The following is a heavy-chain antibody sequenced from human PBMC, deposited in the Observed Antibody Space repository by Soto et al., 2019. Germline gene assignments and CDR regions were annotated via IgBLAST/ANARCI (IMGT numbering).Heavy chain of an antibody. CDR2: INHSGST. CDR1: GGSFIGYY. D-gene: IGHD6-13*01. V-gene: IGHV4-34*01. CDR3: ASGQPTSSSWTRYNWFDP. J-gene: IGHJ5*02. Sequence: SETLSLACAVFGGSFIGYYWSWIRQPPGKGLEWIGEINHSGSTNYNPSLKSRVTISVDTSKNQFSLKLSSATAADTAVYYCASGQPTSSSWTRYNWFDPWGQGTLVTVSS.